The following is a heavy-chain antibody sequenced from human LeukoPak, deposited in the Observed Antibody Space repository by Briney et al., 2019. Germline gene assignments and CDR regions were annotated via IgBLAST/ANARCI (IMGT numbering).Heavy chain of an antibody. CDR1: GFTFSPYS. CDR2: ISSSSSYV. V-gene: IGHV3-21*01. J-gene: IGHJ4*02. Sequence: GGSLRLSCAASGFTFSPYSMNWVRQAPGKGLEWVSSISSSSSYVYYADSVKGRFTISRDNAKNSLYLQMNSLRAEDTAVYYCARDNYVWGSYRYDYFDNWGQGTLVTVSS. D-gene: IGHD3-16*02. CDR3: ARDNYVWGSYRYDYFDN.